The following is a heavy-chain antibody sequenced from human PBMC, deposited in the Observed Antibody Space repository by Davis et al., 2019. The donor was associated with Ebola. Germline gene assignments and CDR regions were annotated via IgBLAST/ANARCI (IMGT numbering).Heavy chain of an antibody. CDR3: AHTRPWAPLDAFDI. D-gene: IGHD7-27*01. J-gene: IGHJ3*02. Sequence: SGPTLVKPTQTLTLTCTFSGFSLSTGGVGVGWIRQPPGKALEWLALIYWNDHERYRPSLKSRLTITKDTSRDQVVLAMTNMDPVDTATYYCAHTRPWAPLDAFDIWGQGTMVAVSS. CDR1: GFSLSTGGVG. CDR2: IYWNDHE. V-gene: IGHV2-5*01.